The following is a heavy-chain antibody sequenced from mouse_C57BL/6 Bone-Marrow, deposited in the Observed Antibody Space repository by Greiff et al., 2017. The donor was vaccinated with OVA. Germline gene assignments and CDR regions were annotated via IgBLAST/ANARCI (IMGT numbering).Heavy chain of an antibody. CDR2: IWSGGST. CDR3: ARYDYDVLAY. V-gene: IGHV2-2*01. Sequence: QVQLQQSGPGLVQPSQSLSITCTVSGFSLTSYGVHWVRQSPGKGLEWLGVIWSGGSTDYNAAFISRLSISKDNSKSQVFFKMNSLQADDTAIYYCARYDYDVLAYWGQGTLVTVSA. D-gene: IGHD2-4*01. J-gene: IGHJ3*01. CDR1: GFSLTSYG.